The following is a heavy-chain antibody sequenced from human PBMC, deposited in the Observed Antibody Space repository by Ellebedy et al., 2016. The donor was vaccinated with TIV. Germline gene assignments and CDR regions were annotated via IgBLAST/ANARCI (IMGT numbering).Heavy chain of an antibody. V-gene: IGHV3-66*01. J-gene: IGHJ4*02. D-gene: IGHD4-17*01. CDR3: ARNHYGDYEFDY. Sequence: GESLKISCAASGFTVSTNYMSSVRQAPGKGLEWVSVIYSGGSTYYADSVKGRFTISRDNSKNTLYLQMNSLRAEDTAVYYCARNHYGDYEFDYWGQGTLVTVSS. CDR1: GFTVSTNY. CDR2: IYSGGST.